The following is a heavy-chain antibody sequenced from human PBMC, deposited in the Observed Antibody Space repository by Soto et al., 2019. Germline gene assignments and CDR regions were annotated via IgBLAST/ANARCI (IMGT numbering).Heavy chain of an antibody. Sequence: QIQLVQSGAEVKEPGASVKVSCRASGYTFTSSGISWVRQAPGQGPEWMGWISNYNGNTNSAQKFQDRVTMTTDTSTSTAYMELRSLRCDGTAVYFCAGAASENYDSQDFNHWGQGTLVTVSS. CDR3: AGAASENYDSQDFNH. V-gene: IGHV1-18*04. CDR2: ISNYNGNT. D-gene: IGHD3-22*01. J-gene: IGHJ1*01. CDR1: GYTFTSSG.